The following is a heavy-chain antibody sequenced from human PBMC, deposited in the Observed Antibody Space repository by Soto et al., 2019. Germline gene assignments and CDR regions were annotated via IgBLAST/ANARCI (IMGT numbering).Heavy chain of an antibody. CDR2: IYYSGST. D-gene: IGHD4-17*01. Sequence: QVQLQESGPGLVKPSQTLSLTCTVSGGSISSGDYYWSWIRQPPGKGLEWIGYIYYSGSTYYNPSIKSRVTISVDTAKNPFSLKLSSVTAADTAVYYCARAHFAYGDYVSAVSIGLSYWYFDLWGRGTLVTVSS. CDR3: ARAHFAYGDYVSAVSIGLSYWYFDL. J-gene: IGHJ2*01. CDR1: GGSISSGDYY. V-gene: IGHV4-30-4*01.